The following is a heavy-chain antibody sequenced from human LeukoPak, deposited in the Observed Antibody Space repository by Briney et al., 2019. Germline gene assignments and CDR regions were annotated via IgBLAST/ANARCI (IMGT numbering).Heavy chain of an antibody. Sequence: PSETLSLTCSVFGDSFNEYYWNWVRQPPGKGLQWIGYIYHNGNSNYNPSLKGRLTISVDTAKNQFSLKLTSVSAADTAVYYCARDGGLQSHFDYWGQGALVTVSS. CDR3: ARDGGLQSHFDY. CDR1: GDSFNEYY. V-gene: IGHV4-59*01. D-gene: IGHD5-24*01. CDR2: IYHNGNS. J-gene: IGHJ4*02.